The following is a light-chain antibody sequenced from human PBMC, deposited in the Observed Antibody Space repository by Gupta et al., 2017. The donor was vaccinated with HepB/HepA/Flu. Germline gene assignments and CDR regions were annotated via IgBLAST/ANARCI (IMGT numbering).Light chain of an antibody. V-gene: IGKV2-28*01. J-gene: IGKJ4*01. CDR1: QSLLHSNEYTY. Sequence: DVEMTQYPLSLPVTPGEPASISCMSSQSLLHSNEYTYLEWYLQKPGQSPQLLIYLTSHRASGGPARCFGSGAGTNWSPKSNSVEEEEVGIDYYMQGHQTQLTFGDGTKVEIK. CDR3: MQGHQTQLT. CDR2: LTS.